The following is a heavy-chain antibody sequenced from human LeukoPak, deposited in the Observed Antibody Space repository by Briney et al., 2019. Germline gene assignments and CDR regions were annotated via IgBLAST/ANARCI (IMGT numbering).Heavy chain of an antibody. J-gene: IGHJ3*02. Sequence: SETLSLTCAVYGGSFSGYYWSWIRQPPGKGLEWIGEINHSGSTNYNPSLKSRVTISVDTSKNQFSLKLSSVTAADTAVYYCARAEEEWELLRAFDIWGQGTMVTVSS. CDR2: INHSGST. V-gene: IGHV4-34*01. CDR1: GGSFSGYY. D-gene: IGHD1-26*01. CDR3: ARAEEEWELLRAFDI.